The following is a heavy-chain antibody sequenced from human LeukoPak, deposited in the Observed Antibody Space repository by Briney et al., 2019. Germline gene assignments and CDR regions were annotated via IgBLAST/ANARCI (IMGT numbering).Heavy chain of an antibody. V-gene: IGHV3-53*01. Sequence: PGGSLRLSCAASGFTVSSNYMSWVRQAPGKGLEWVSVIYSGGSTYYADSVKGRFTISRDNSKNTLYLQMNSLRAEDTAVYYCASLFGHTMVRGVRDYWFDPWGQGTLVTVSP. CDR3: ASLFGHTMVRGVRDYWFDP. CDR2: IYSGGST. D-gene: IGHD3-10*01. CDR1: GFTVSSNY. J-gene: IGHJ5*02.